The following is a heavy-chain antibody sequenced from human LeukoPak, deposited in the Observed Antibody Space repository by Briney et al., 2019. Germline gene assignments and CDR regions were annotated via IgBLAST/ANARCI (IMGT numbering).Heavy chain of an antibody. CDR1: GFTFSSYW. CDR3: ARASSGRYFDWLTGPNWYFDL. Sequence: GGSLRLSCAASGFTFSSYWMSWVRQAPGKGLEWVANIKQDGSEKYYVDSVKGRFTISRDNAKNSLYLKMNSLRAEDTAVYYCARASSGRYFDWLTGPNWYFDLWGRGTLVTVSS. CDR2: IKQDGSEK. J-gene: IGHJ2*01. V-gene: IGHV3-7*01. D-gene: IGHD3-9*01.